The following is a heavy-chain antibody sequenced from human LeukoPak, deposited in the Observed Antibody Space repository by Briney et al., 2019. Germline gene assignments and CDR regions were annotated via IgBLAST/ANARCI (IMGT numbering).Heavy chain of an antibody. CDR2: ISYDGSNK. V-gene: IGHV3-30*18. CDR3: AKDLERRSYYYGMDV. CDR1: GFTFSSYG. D-gene: IGHD1-1*01. J-gene: IGHJ6*02. Sequence: PGRSLRLSCAASGFTFSSYGMHWVRQAPGKGLEWVAVISYDGSNKYYADSVKGRFTISRDNSKNTLYLQMNSLRAEDTAVYYCAKDLERRSYYYGMDVWGQGTTVTVSS.